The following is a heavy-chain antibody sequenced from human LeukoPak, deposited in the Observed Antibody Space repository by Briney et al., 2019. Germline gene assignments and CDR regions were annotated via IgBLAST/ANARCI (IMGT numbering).Heavy chain of an antibody. CDR3: ARRCSDFWSGYGYYYYYYMDV. D-gene: IGHD3-3*01. CDR2: LNPNSGDT. CDR1: GYTFTDYY. J-gene: IGHJ6*03. Sequence: GASVKVSCKASGYTFTDYYIHWVRQAPGQGLEWMGWLNPNSGDTNYAQRFQGRVTMTSDTSTKTAYMELSRLTSEDTAVYYCARRCSDFWSGYGYYYYYYMDVWGKGTTVTVSS. V-gene: IGHV1-2*02.